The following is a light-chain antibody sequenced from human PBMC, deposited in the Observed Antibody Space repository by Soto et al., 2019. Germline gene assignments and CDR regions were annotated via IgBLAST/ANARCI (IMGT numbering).Light chain of an antibody. CDR2: EVS. CDR1: SSDVGGYNY. Sequence: QSVLTQPASVSGSPAQSITISCTGTSSDVGGYNYVSWYQHHPGKAPKLIIYEVSYRPSGVSNRFSGSKSGNTASLTISGLQADDEADYYCGSWDSSLSAYVFGTGTKVTVL. CDR3: GSWDSSLSAYV. J-gene: IGLJ1*01. V-gene: IGLV2-14*01.